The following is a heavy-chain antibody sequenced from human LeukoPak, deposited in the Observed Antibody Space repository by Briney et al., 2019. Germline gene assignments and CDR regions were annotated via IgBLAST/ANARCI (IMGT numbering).Heavy chain of an antibody. CDR1: GTAFSRYW. CDR2: IKQDGGEK. J-gene: IGHJ4*02. CDR3: ARDGRPLDY. Sequence: PGGSLRLSCVDSGTAFSRYWMSRVRQAPGKGLEWVANIKQDGGEKYYVDSVKGRFTISRDNAKNSLYLQMNSLRVEDTAVYYCARDGRPLDYWGQGTLVTVSS. V-gene: IGHV3-7*03.